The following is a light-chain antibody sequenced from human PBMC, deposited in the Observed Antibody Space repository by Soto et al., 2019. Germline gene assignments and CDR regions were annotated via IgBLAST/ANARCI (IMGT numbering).Light chain of an antibody. CDR1: QTVDKNY. V-gene: IGKV3D-20*01. CDR2: DVS. Sequence: DIVLTQSPATLSLSPGERATLSCGASQTVDKNYLGWYQQKPGLAPRLLIYDVSNRATGIPDRFSGSGSGTHFTLTITRLEPEDFAVYYCQQYAHSPLAFGGGTKVDIK. CDR3: QQYAHSPLA. J-gene: IGKJ4*01.